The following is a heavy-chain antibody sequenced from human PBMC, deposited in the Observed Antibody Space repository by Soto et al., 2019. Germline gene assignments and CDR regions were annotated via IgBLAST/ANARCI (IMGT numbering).Heavy chain of an antibody. V-gene: IGHV5-51*01. D-gene: IGHD1-1*01. CDR2: IYAADSDT. J-gene: IGHJ6*02. CDR3: ARLTRLNGMDV. CDR1: GYSFTSYW. Sequence: GESLKISCKGAGYSFTSYWIGWVRPMPGKGLEWMGIIYAADSDTRYSPSFQGQVTISADKSISTAYLQWRSLKASDTAMYYCARLTRLNGMDVWGQGTTVTVSS.